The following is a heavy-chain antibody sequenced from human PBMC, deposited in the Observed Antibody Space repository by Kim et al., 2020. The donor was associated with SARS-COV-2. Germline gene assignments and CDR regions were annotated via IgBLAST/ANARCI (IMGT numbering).Heavy chain of an antibody. CDR3: ARGNTGDYTPDY. Sequence: THYSPSLKSRVTISVDTSKNQLSRKLNSVTAADTAVYFCARGNTGDYTPDYWGQGTLVTVSS. J-gene: IGHJ4*02. V-gene: IGHV4-39*01. CDR2: T. D-gene: IGHD4-4*01.